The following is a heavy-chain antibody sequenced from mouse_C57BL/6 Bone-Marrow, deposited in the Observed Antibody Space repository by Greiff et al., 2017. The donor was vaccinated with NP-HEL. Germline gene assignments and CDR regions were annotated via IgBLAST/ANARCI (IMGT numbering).Heavy chain of an antibody. CDR2: IDPENGDT. CDR1: GFNIKDDY. V-gene: IGHV14-4*01. CDR3: TKYYGSSYGGAMDY. J-gene: IGHJ4*01. Sequence: EVQLQQSGAELVRPGASVKLSCTASGFNIKDDYMHWVKQRPEQGLEWIGWIDPENGDTEYASKFQGKATITADTSSNTAYLQLSSLTSEDTAVYYCTKYYGSSYGGAMDYWGQGTSVTVSS. D-gene: IGHD1-1*01.